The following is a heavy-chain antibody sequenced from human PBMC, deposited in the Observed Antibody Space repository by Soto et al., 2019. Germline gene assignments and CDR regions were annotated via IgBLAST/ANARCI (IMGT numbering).Heavy chain of an antibody. CDR2: IYYSGST. Sequence: SETLSLTCTVSGGSVSSGSYYWSWIRQPPGKGLEWIGYIYYSGSTNYNPSLKSRVTISVDTSKNQFSLKLSSVTAADTAVYYCAREIAVAGNSDYWGQGTLVTVSS. V-gene: IGHV4-61*01. CDR1: GGSVSSGSYY. J-gene: IGHJ4*02. CDR3: AREIAVAGNSDY. D-gene: IGHD6-19*01.